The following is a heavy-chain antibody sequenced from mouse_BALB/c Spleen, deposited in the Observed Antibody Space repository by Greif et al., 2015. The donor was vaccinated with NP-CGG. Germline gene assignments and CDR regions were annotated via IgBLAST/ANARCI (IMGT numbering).Heavy chain of an antibody. V-gene: IGHV1S127*01. CDR3: TRGTGTRFAY. J-gene: IGHJ3*01. CDR1: GYTFTSYW. Sequence: VQLQQSGAELVKPGASVKMSCKASGYTFTSYWMHWAKQRPGQGLEWIGVIDPSDSYTSYNQKFKGKATLTVDTSSSTAYMQLSSLTSEDSAVYYCTRGTGTRFAYWGQGTLVTVSA. CDR2: IDPSDSYT. D-gene: IGHD4-1*01.